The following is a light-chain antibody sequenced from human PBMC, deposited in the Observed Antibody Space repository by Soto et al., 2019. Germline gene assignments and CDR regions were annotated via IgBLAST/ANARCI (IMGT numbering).Light chain of an antibody. CDR2: DAS. J-gene: IGKJ2*01. CDR1: QTIGAN. CDR3: QQSYTTVYS. V-gene: IGKV1-39*01. Sequence: DIQMTPSPPSLPSSVRDRVTITCRSSQTIGANLNWYRQKPGKAPTLLIYDASTLQSGAPSRFSGLGSGTDFALTITSLQPEDSATYYCQQSYTTVYSFGQGTRVDIK.